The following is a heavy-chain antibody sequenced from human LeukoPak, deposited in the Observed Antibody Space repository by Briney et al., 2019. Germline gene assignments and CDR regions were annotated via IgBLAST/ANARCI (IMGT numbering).Heavy chain of an antibody. Sequence: SEALSLTCAVYGGSFSGYYWSWIRQPPGKGLEWIGEINHSGSTNYNPSLKSRVTISVDTSKNQFSLKLSSVTAADTAVYYCARSGSYYSFDYWGQGTLVTVSS. CDR2: INHSGST. D-gene: IGHD1-26*01. J-gene: IGHJ4*02. V-gene: IGHV4-34*01. CDR1: GGSFSGYY. CDR3: ARSGSYYSFDY.